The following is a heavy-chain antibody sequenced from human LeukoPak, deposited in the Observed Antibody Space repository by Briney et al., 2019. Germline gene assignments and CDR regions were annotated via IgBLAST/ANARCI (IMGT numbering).Heavy chain of an antibody. V-gene: IGHV3-7*01. CDR2: IRHDGSEK. CDR3: ARGDPIYDFWSGGDY. D-gene: IGHD3-3*01. J-gene: IGHJ4*02. CDR1: GITGYS. Sequence: GGSLRLSCAASGITGYSMHWVRQAPGKGLEWVANIRHDGSEKYYVDSVKSRFTISRDNAKNSLYLQMNSLRAEDTAVYYCARGDPIYDFWSGGDYWGQGSLVTVSS.